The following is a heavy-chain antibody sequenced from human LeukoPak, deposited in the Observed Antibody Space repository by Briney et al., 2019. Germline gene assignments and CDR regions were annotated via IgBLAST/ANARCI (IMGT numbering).Heavy chain of an antibody. D-gene: IGHD6-13*01. J-gene: IGHJ4*02. V-gene: IGHV3-74*01. Sequence: GGSLRLSCAASGFTFSSHWMHWVRQAPGKGLVWVSRINSDGSTTTYADSVKGRFTISRDNANNTLYLQMSSLRAEDTAVYYCARAAVGAASGPDYWGQGTLVTVSS. CDR1: GFTFSSHW. CDR2: INSDGSTT. CDR3: ARAAVGAASGPDY.